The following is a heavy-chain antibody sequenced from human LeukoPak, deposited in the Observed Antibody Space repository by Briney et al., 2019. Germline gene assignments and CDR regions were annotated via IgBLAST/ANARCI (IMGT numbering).Heavy chain of an antibody. CDR3: ARDLRRTTVTNGGY. D-gene: IGHD4-17*01. CDR2: INPNSGGT. J-gene: IGHJ4*02. V-gene: IGHV1-2*02. CDR1: GYTFTGYY. Sequence: ASVKVSCKASGYTFTGYYMHWVRQAPGRGLEWMGWINPNSGGTNYAQKFQGRVTMTRDTSISTAYMELSRLRSDDTAVYYCARDLRRTTVTNGGYWGQGTLVTVSS.